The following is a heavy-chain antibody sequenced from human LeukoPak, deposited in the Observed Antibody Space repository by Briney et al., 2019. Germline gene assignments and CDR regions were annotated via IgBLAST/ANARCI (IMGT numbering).Heavy chain of an antibody. D-gene: IGHD7-27*01. J-gene: IGHJ4*02. CDR1: CGPISRGGYY. CDR2: IYYSGST. CDR3: ARLTGATLGSPYYFDY. V-gene: IGHV4-31*02. Sequence: SETLSLTRTVSCGPISRGGYYWSWIRQHPGNGLEWIGYIYYSGSTYYNPSLKSRVTISVDTSKNQFSLKLSSVTAADTAVYYCARLTGATLGSPYYFDYWGQGTLVTVSS.